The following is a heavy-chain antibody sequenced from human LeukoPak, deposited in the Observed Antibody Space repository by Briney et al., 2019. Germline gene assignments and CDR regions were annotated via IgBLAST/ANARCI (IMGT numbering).Heavy chain of an antibody. CDR1: GDSVSSYF. D-gene: IGHD5-18*01. CDR2: IYYIGSA. Sequence: SETLSLTCTVSGDSVSSYFWTWIRQPPGKGLEWIGYIYYIGSANYNPSLKSRVTISVDASKSQFSLKLSSVTAADTAVYYCARGTAYYYYGMDVWGQGTTVTVSS. V-gene: IGHV4-59*02. CDR3: ARGTAYYYYGMDV. J-gene: IGHJ6*02.